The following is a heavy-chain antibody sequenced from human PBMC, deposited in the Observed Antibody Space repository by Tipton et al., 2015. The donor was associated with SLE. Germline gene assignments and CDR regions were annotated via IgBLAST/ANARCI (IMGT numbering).Heavy chain of an antibody. CDR1: GGSFRDYY. D-gene: IGHD4-17*01. CDR3: ARVAVTTGYFDY. CDR2: IYHSGST. V-gene: IGHV4-34*01. Sequence: TLSLTCAVYGGSFRDYYWTWIRQPPGKGLEWIGYIYHSGSTYYNPSLKSRVTISVDRSKNQFSLKLSSVTAADTAVYYCARVAVTTGYFDYWGQGTLVTVSS. J-gene: IGHJ4*02.